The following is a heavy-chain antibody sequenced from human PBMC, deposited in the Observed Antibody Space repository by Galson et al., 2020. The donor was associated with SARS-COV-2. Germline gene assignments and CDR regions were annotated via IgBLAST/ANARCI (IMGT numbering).Heavy chain of an antibody. D-gene: IGHD3-16*01. J-gene: IGHJ3*02. CDR3: ARGGRTFDI. CDR1: GRTSRNSR. CDR2: IKEDGSYG. V-gene: IGHV3-7*05. Sequence: GGPLRLTCEAPGRTSRNSRMTWVRRAPGKGLECVAHIKEDGSYGRSVDSARGRFTIYSDSAKNSLYLQMNRLRVEETAGYYCARGGRTFDIWGQGTMVTVSS.